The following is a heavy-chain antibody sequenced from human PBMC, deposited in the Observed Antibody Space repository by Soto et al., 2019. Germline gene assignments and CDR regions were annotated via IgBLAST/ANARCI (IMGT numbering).Heavy chain of an antibody. Sequence: ASVKVSCKASGYTFTSYGISWVRQAPGQGLEWMGWISAYNGNTNYAQKLQGRVTMTTDTSTSTAYMELRSLRSDDTAVYYCARIQYNMITFGGVIANQYYFDYWGQGTLVTVSS. CDR3: ARIQYNMITFGGVIANQYYFDY. D-gene: IGHD3-16*02. CDR2: ISAYNGNT. J-gene: IGHJ4*02. V-gene: IGHV1-18*01. CDR1: GYTFTSYG.